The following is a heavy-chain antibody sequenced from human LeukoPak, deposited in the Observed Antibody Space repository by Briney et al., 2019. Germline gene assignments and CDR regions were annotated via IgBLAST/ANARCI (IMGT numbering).Heavy chain of an antibody. CDR1: GGSISSHY. Sequence: PSETLSLTCTVSGGSISSHYWSWIRQPPGKGLEWIGYIYYSGSTNYNPSLKSRVTISVDTSKNQFSLKLSSVTAADTAVYYCARLYYDILTGYLFDYWGQGTLVTVSS. J-gene: IGHJ4*02. V-gene: IGHV4-59*08. CDR2: IYYSGST. D-gene: IGHD3-9*01. CDR3: ARLYYDILTGYLFDY.